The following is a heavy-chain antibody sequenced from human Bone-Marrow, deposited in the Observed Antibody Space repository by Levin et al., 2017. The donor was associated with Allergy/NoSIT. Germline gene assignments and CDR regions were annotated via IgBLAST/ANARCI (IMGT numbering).Heavy chain of an antibody. CDR2: ISYDGNDK. D-gene: IGHD1-26*01. CDR3: AKDLNGERLHINYYYYGMDV. V-gene: IGHV3-30*18. J-gene: IGHJ6*02. CDR1: GFLFSDYG. Sequence: GGSLRLSCAASGFLFSDYGMHWVRQAPGKGLEWVAVISYDGNDKYYAHSLKGRFTISRDNSKKMLFLEMNSLRPEDTAVYYCAKDLNGERLHINYYYYGMDVWGRGTTVTVSS.